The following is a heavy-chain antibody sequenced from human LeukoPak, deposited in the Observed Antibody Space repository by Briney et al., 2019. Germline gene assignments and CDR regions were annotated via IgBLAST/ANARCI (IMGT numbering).Heavy chain of an antibody. V-gene: IGHV5-51*01. CDR2: VHAGDSDT. CDR3: ARQGYCSYGRCTPEVGY. D-gene: IGHD2-15*01. CDR1: GYTFTSYW. Sequence: GESLKISRKGSGYTFTSYWIGWVRQLPGKGLEWMGIVHAGDSDTRYSPSFQGQVTFSSDKSISTAYLQWSSLKASDTAMYYCARQGYCSYGRCTPEVGYWGQGTPVTVSP. J-gene: IGHJ4*02.